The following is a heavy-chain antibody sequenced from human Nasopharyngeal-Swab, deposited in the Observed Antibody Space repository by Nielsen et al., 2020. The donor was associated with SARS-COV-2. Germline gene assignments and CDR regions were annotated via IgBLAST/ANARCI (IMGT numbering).Heavy chain of an antibody. V-gene: IGHV3-74*01. Sequence: GGSLRPSCAASGFTFSRHWMHWVRQAPGKGLVWVSRTNSDGSSTSYADSVKGRFTISRDNAKNTLYLQMTSLRADDTAVYYCTRGAVTMRDTLDIWGQGTMVTVSS. D-gene: IGHD3-22*01. CDR3: TRGAVTMRDTLDI. CDR1: GFTFSRHW. CDR2: TNSDGSST. J-gene: IGHJ3*02.